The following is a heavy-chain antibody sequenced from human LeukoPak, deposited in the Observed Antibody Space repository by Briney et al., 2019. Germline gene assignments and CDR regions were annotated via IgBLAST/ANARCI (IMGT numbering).Heavy chain of an antibody. Sequence: GGSLRLSCAASGFTFSSFEMNWVRQAPGKGLEWVSYFSSSDSTIYYADSVKGRFTISRDNAKNSLYLQINSLRVEDRAIFYCVREDIKLPHKCFDYWGQGTLVTVS. CDR3: VREDIKLPHKCFDY. CDR1: GFTFSSFE. CDR2: FSSSDSTI. J-gene: IGHJ4*02. V-gene: IGHV3-48*03. D-gene: IGHD2-15*01.